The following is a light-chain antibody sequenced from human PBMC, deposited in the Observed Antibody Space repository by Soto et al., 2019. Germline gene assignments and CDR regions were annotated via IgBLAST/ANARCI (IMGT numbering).Light chain of an antibody. Sequence: DIQMTQSPSSLSASGGDRVTITCRASQSISSYLNWYQQKPGKAPKLLIYAASSLQSGVPSRFSGSGSVTDLTLTISSLQPEDFATYYCQQSYSTSITFGHVTRLEI. V-gene: IGKV1-39*01. CDR2: AAS. J-gene: IGKJ5*01. CDR3: QQSYSTSIT. CDR1: QSISSY.